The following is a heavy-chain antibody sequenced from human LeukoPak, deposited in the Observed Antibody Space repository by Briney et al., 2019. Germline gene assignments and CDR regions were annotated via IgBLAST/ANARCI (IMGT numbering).Heavy chain of an antibody. CDR3: AGGGTSGFSTGRIDY. Sequence: GGSLRLSCAASGFNVSSNYMSWVRQAPGKGLEWVSVLYGAGSTYYADSVKGRFTISRHDSQNTLFLQMNSLRAEDTAVYYCAGGGTSGFSTGRIDYWGQGTLVTVSS. CDR1: GFNVSSNY. D-gene: IGHD6-19*01. V-gene: IGHV3-53*04. CDR2: LYGAGST. J-gene: IGHJ4*02.